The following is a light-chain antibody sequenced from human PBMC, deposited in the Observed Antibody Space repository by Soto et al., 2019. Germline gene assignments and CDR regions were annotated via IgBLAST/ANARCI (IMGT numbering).Light chain of an antibody. CDR3: QTWGTGIHVV. CDR2: LDSDGSH. CDR1: SVHSSYA. V-gene: IGLV4-69*01. J-gene: IGLJ2*01. Sequence: QLVLTQSPSASASLGAAGKRTCTLSSVHSSYAIAWHQQQPEKGPRYLMKLDSDGSHTKGDAIPDRFSGSSSGAERYLTISSLQSEDEADYYCQTWGTGIHVVFGGGTKLTVL.